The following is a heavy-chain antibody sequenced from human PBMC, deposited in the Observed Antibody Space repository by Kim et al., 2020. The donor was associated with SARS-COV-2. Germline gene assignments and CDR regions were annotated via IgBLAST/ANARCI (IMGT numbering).Heavy chain of an antibody. CDR3: ASGAYYESVY. Sequence: ASVKVSCNPSGSTFSSYELHWVRQAPGQGFEWMGWIKTNTGTPTHAQGFTGRFVFSLDPSATAAYLQITDLKPEDTAVYFCASGAYYESVYWGQGTLVAV. CDR2: IKTNTGTP. CDR1: GSTFSSYE. D-gene: IGHD3-22*01. V-gene: IGHV7-4-1*02. J-gene: IGHJ4*02.